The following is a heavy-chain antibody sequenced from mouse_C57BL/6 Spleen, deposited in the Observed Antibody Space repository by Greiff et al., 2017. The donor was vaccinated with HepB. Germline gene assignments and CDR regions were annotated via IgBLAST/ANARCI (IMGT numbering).Heavy chain of an antibody. CDR1: GFNIKDDY. J-gene: IGHJ2*01. Sequence: VHVKQSGAELVRPGASVKLSCTASGFNIKDDYMHWVKQRPEQGLEWIGWIDPENGDTEYASKFQGKATITADTSSNTAYLQLSSLTSEDTAVYYCTTAYYSNYVGYWGQGTTLTVSS. CDR2: IDPENGDT. V-gene: IGHV14-4*01. CDR3: TTAYYSNYVGY. D-gene: IGHD2-5*01.